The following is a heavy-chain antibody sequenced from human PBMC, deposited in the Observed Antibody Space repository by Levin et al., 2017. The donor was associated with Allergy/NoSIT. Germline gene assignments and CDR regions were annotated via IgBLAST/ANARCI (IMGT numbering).Heavy chain of an antibody. D-gene: IGHD4-17*01. CDR2: ISRSGSSV. Sequence: GGSLRLSCAASGFTFSDYYMTWIRQAPGRGLEWVSYISRSGSSVYYADSVKGRFATSRDNAKNSLYLQINSLRAEDTAVYYCAKETTLNRWGQGTLVTVSS. CDR3: AKETTLNR. CDR1: GFTFSDYY. V-gene: IGHV3-11*01. J-gene: IGHJ5*02.